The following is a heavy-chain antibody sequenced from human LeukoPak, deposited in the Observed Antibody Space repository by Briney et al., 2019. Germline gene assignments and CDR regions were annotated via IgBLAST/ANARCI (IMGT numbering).Heavy chain of an antibody. CDR3: AREDSSELMTDP. D-gene: IGHD2-8*01. CDR1: GGSVSNYY. CDR2: IYYTET. Sequence: SETLSLTCTVSGGSVSNYYWSWIRQSPGKGLEWIGYIYYTETSYNPSLKSRVTISADTSKNQFSLKLYSVTAADTAVYYCAREDSSELMTDPWGQGTLVTVSS. V-gene: IGHV4-59*02. J-gene: IGHJ5*02.